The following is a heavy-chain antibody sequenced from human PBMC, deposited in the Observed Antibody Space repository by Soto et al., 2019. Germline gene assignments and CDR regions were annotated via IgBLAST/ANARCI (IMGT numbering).Heavy chain of an antibody. CDR3: TTDPLSPHPLYDSSGSTAIYDY. D-gene: IGHD3-22*01. Sequence: EVQLVESGGGLVKPGGSLRLSCAASGFTFSNAWMNWVRQAPGKGLEWVGRIKSKTDGGTTDYAAPVKGRFTISRDDSKNTLYLQMNSLKTEDTAVYYCTTDPLSPHPLYDSSGSTAIYDYWGQGTLVTVSS. V-gene: IGHV3-15*07. J-gene: IGHJ4*02. CDR2: IKSKTDGGTT. CDR1: GFTFSNAW.